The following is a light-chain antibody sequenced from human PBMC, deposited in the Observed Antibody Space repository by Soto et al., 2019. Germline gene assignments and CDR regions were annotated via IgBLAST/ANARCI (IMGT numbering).Light chain of an antibody. CDR3: QQYYDWPIT. Sequence: EIVMTQSPATLSVSPGERATLSCRASQSVSSNLAWYQQKPGQAPRLLIYGASTRATGIPARFSGSGSGTEFTLTISSLQSEDFAVYYCQQYYDWPITFGQGTRLEL. V-gene: IGKV3-15*01. J-gene: IGKJ5*01. CDR2: GAS. CDR1: QSVSSN.